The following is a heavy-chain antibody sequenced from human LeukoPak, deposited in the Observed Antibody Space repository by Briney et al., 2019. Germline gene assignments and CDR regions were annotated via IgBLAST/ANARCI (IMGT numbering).Heavy chain of an antibody. D-gene: IGHD3-16*02. Sequence: GGSLRLSCAASGFTFDDYAMHWVRQAPGKGLEWVSGISWNSGSIGYADSVKGRFTISRDNAKNSLYLQMNSLRAEDTALYYCARGGRLITFGGVIEPVPLDYWGQGTLVTVSS. V-gene: IGHV3-9*01. CDR2: ISWNSGSI. CDR1: GFTFDDYA. CDR3: ARGGRLITFGGVIEPVPLDY. J-gene: IGHJ4*02.